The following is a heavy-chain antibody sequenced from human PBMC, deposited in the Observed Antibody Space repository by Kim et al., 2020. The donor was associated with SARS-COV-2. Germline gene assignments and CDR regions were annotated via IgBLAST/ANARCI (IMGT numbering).Heavy chain of an antibody. D-gene: IGHD5-18*01. V-gene: IGHV1-46*01. Sequence: ASVKVSCKASGYTFTSYYMHWVRQAPGQGLEWMGLINPSGGSSSYAQKFQGRVTMTRDTSTSTVYMELSSLRSEDTAVYYCAREGTKGYSYGWTYYYYGMDVWGQGTTVTVSS. J-gene: IGHJ6*02. CDR1: GYTFTSYY. CDR3: AREGTKGYSYGWTYYYYGMDV. CDR2: INPSGGSS.